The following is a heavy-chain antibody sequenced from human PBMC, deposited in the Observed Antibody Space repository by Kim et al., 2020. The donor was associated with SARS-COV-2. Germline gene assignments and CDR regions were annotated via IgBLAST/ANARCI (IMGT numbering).Heavy chain of an antibody. CDR2: INNVGSET. D-gene: IGHD3-9*01. J-gene: IGHJ4*02. Sequence: GGSLRLSCAASGFTLRSFYMHWVRQVPGKGLVWVSRINNVGSETMYADSVKGRFVISKDNANNTLYLQMNTLGPEDTGVYYCARAGLLTGYLDYWGQGILVTVSS. V-gene: IGHV3-74*03. CDR1: GFTLRSFY. CDR3: ARAGLLTGYLDY.